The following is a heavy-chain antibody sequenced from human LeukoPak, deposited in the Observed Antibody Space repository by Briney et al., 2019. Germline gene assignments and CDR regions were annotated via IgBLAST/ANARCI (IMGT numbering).Heavy chain of an antibody. J-gene: IGHJ4*02. CDR3: ARDGTLGITLDY. Sequence: GGSLRLSCAASGFTFSSYSMNWVRQAPGKGLEWVSSISSSSSYIYYADSVKGRFTISRDNAKNSLYLQMNSLRAEDTAVYYCARDGTLGITLDYWGQGTLVTVSS. D-gene: IGHD7-27*01. CDR1: GFTFSSYS. V-gene: IGHV3-21*01. CDR2: ISSSSSYI.